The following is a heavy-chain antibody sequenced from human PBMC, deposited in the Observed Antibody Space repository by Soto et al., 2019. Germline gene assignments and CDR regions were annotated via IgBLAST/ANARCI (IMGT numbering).Heavy chain of an antibody. CDR2: IYSGGTT. CDR3: AKDFEDYYGMDV. J-gene: IGHJ6*02. V-gene: IGHV3-53*05. D-gene: IGHD3-9*01. CDR1: GFTVSDNY. Sequence: GGSLRLSCAASGFTVSDNYMSWVRQAPGKGLEWVSVIYSGGTTYYADSVKGRFTISRDNSKNTLYLQMNSLRAEDTAVYYCAKDFEDYYGMDVWGQGTTVTVSS.